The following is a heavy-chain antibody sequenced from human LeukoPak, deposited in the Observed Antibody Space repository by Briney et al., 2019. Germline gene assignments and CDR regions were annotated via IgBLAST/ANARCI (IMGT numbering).Heavy chain of an antibody. CDR1: GFTFSSYS. CDR2: ISSSSSYI. Sequence: PGGSLRLSCAASGFTFSSYSMNWVRQAPGKGLEWVSSISSSSSYIYYADSVKGRFTISRDNAKNSLYLQMNSLRAEDTAVYYCARDPQTAYYYDSSGYYHDYWGQGTQVTVSS. V-gene: IGHV3-21*01. J-gene: IGHJ4*02. CDR3: ARDPQTAYYYDSSGYYHDY. D-gene: IGHD3-22*01.